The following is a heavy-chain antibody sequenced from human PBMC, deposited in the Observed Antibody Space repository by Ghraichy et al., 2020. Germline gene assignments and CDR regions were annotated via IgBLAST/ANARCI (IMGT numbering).Heavy chain of an antibody. J-gene: IGHJ6*02. CDR1: GFTVSSNY. CDR3: ARDLGDSSSWPFEVGGFYYYYGMDV. V-gene: IGHV3-53*01. D-gene: IGHD6-13*01. CDR2: IYSGGST. Sequence: GGSLRLSCAASGFTVSSNYMSWVRQAPGKGLEWVSVIYSGGSTYYADSVKGRFTISRDNSKNTLYLQMNSLRAEDTAVYYCARDLGDSSSWPFEVGGFYYYYGMDVWGQGTTVTVSS.